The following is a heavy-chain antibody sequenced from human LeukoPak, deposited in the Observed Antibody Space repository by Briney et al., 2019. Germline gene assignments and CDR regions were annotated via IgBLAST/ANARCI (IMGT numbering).Heavy chain of an antibody. D-gene: IGHD2-15*01. Sequence: SETLSLTCAVYGGSFSGYYWSWIRQPPGKGLEWIGYIYYSGSTNYNPSLKSRVTISVDTSKNQFSLKLSSVTAADTAVYYCASNFGYCSGGSCRGWYYYGMDVWGQGTTVTVSS. CDR2: IYYSGST. CDR3: ASNFGYCSGGSCRGWYYYGMDV. CDR1: GGSFSGYY. J-gene: IGHJ6*02. V-gene: IGHV4-59*08.